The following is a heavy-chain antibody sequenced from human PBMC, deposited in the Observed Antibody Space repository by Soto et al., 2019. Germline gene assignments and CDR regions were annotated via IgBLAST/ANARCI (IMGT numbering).Heavy chain of an antibody. V-gene: IGHV3-48*02. D-gene: IGHD3-16*01. CDR1: GFSLSDHG. Sequence: GSSLGLSCAASGFSLSDHGLNWVLQAPGKGLEWISSVNRGASSLYYAESVKGRFTMSRDDAKNSFYLQMNSLRDEDTAVYYWSRQIKWRDGGAWGQGTLVTVS. CDR2: VNRGASSL. CDR3: SRQIKWRDGGA. J-gene: IGHJ5*02.